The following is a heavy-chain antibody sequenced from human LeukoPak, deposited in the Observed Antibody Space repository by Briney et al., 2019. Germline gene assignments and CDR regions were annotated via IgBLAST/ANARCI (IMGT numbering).Heavy chain of an antibody. CDR3: AKQPGSVVDSSGSLSRH. CDR2: ISGSGAST. V-gene: IGHV3-23*01. CDR1: GFTFSSYA. Sequence: GGTLRLSCAASGFTFSSYAMSWVRQAPGKGLEWVSTISGSGASTYYADSVKGRFTISRDNSKNTLYLQMNSLRAEDTAVYYCAKQPGSVVDSSGSLSRHWGQGTLVTVSS. D-gene: IGHD3-22*01. J-gene: IGHJ4*02.